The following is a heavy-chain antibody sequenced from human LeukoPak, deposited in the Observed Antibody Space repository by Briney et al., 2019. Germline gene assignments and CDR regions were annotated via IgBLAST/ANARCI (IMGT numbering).Heavy chain of an antibody. D-gene: IGHD2-2*01. CDR2: IGGSGSDI. V-gene: IGHV3-11*01. J-gene: IGHJ4*02. Sequence: GGSLRLSCAASGFTFSDCYMTWIRQAPGKGLEYISYIGGSGSDITYADSVRGRFTVSRDNAKNSLYLQMNSLRVKDTAVYYCARYARLLDYWGQGSLVTVSS. CDR1: GFTFSDCY. CDR3: ARYARLLDY.